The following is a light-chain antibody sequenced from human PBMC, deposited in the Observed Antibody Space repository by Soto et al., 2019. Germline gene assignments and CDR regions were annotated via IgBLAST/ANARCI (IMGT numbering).Light chain of an antibody. J-gene: IGKJ2*01. CDR1: QSVSSN. V-gene: IGKV3-15*01. CDR3: QQYDNWPPYT. CDR2: GAS. Sequence: EIVMTQSPATLSVSPGERATLSCRASQSVSSNLAWYQQKPGQAPRLLIYGASTRATGIPARFSGGGSGTEFTLTIGSLQSEDFAVYYCQQYDNWPPYTFGQGTKLEIK.